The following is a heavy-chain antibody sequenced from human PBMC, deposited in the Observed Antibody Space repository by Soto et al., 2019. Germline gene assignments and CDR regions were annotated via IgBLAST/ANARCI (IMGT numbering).Heavy chain of an antibody. CDR3: AREREGSGFDP. V-gene: IGHV4-30-4*02. CDR1: GGSISSGDYY. D-gene: IGHD1-26*01. J-gene: IGHJ5*02. Sequence: SETLSLTCTVSGGSISSGDYYWSWIRQPPGKGLEWIGYIYYSGSTYYNPSLQGRVTMTTDTSTSTAYMELRSLRSDDTAVYYCAREREGSGFDPWGQGTLVTVSS. CDR2: IYYSGST.